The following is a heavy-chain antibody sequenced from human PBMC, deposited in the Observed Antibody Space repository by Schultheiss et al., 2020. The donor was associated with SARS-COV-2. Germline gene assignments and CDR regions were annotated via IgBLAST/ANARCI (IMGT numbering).Heavy chain of an antibody. CDR3: ARNGGYSYGYGVDY. CDR1: GGTFSSYA. D-gene: IGHD5-18*01. CDR2: IIPILGIA. Sequence: SVKVSCKASGGTFSSYAISWVRQAPGQGLEWMGRIIPILGIANYAQKFQGRVTITADKSTSTAYMELSSLRSEDTAVYYCARNGGYSYGYGVDYWGQGTLVIVSS. J-gene: IGHJ4*02. V-gene: IGHV1-69*04.